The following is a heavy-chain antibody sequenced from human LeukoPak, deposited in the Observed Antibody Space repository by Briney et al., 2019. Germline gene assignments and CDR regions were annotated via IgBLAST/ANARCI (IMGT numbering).Heavy chain of an antibody. CDR1: RFTFRNYA. CDR3: ARDRGVRVYYMDV. D-gene: IGHD3-10*01. CDR2: ISSDGANK. Sequence: GGSLRLSCAASRFTFRNYAMHWVRQAPGKGLEWVAVISSDGANKDYADSVKGRFSISRDNSKNTLYLQMNRLRADDTAVYYCARDRGVRVYYMDVWGKGTTVTISS. J-gene: IGHJ6*03. V-gene: IGHV3-30*04.